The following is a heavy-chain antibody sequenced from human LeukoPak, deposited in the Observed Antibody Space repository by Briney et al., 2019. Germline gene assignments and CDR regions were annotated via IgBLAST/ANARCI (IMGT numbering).Heavy chain of an antibody. CDR2: ISSSSSYI. CDR1: GFTFSSYS. J-gene: IGHJ4*02. D-gene: IGHD3-9*01. CDR3: AKEIHYDILTGYYDY. V-gene: IGHV3-21*04. Sequence: GGSLRLSCAASGFTFSSYSMNWVRQAPGKGLEWVSSISSSSSYIYYADSVKGRFTISRDNAKNSLYLQMNSLRAEDTAVYYCAKEIHYDILTGYYDYWGQGTLVTVSS.